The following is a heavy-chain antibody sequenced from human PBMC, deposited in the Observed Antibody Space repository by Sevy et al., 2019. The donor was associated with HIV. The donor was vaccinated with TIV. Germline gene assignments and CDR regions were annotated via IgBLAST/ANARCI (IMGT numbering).Heavy chain of an antibody. Sequence: ASVKVSCKASGYTFTGYYMHWVRQAPGQGLEWMGWINPNSGGTNYAQKFQGRVTMTRDTSISTAYMELSRLRSDDTAVYYCARDYYGSGNYYNDAFDIWGQGTMVTVSS. CDR1: GYTFTGYY. CDR2: INPNSGGT. D-gene: IGHD3-10*01. V-gene: IGHV1-2*02. J-gene: IGHJ3*02. CDR3: ARDYYGSGNYYNDAFDI.